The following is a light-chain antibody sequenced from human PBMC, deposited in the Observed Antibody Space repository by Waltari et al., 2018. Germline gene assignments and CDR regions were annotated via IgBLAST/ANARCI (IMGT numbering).Light chain of an antibody. V-gene: IGKV2-30*02. CDR2: KVA. J-gene: IGKJ2*01. Sequence: DVVMTQSQLSLPVTLGQPAPISCKSSQRLFHSDGNTYLQLFQQRPGQSPRRLIYKVAYRDSGVPDRFSGSGSGTDFTLKISRVEAEDVGVYYCMQGTHWPYTFGQGTKLDIK. CDR1: QRLFHSDGNTY. CDR3: MQGTHWPYT.